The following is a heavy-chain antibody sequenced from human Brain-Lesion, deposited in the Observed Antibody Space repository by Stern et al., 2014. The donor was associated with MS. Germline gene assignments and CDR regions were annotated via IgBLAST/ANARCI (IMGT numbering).Heavy chain of an antibody. CDR3: ARGESSRYYYYFDD. CDR2: IYYIGST. Sequence: VQLVESGPGLVKPSQTLSLTCNVSGDSISSGDNYWSWIRPSPGKGLEWIGDIYYIGSTFYNPSLKSRVSISVDTSQNQFSLSLSSVTAADTAVYYCARGESSRYYYYFDDWGQGTLVTVSS. V-gene: IGHV4-30-4*01. CDR1: GDSISSGDNY. J-gene: IGHJ4*02. D-gene: IGHD3-22*01.